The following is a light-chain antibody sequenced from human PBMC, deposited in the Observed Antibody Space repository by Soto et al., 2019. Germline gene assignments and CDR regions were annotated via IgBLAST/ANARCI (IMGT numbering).Light chain of an antibody. CDR2: GAS. V-gene: IGKV3-15*01. J-gene: IGKJ5*01. Sequence: EIVMTQSPATLSLSPGERATLSCRASQSISTNLAWYQQTPGQAPRLLIYGASTRATGIPARFSGSGSGTDFTLTISSLLSEDFAVYYCQEYNKWPSLTFGQGTRLEI. CDR1: QSISTN. CDR3: QEYNKWPSLT.